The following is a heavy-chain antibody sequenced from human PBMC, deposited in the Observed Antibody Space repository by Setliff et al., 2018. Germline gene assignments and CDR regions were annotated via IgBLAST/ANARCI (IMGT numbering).Heavy chain of an antibody. CDR2: VDPEDGET. Sequence: ASVKVSCKASGYTFTDYYMHWVQQAPGKGLEWMGRVDPEDGETIYAEKLQGRVTITADTSTDTAYMELSSLRSEDTAVYYCATAYYYGSGYYYYYMDVWGKGTTVTVSS. D-gene: IGHD3-10*01. V-gene: IGHV1-69-2*01. CDR1: GYTFTDYY. J-gene: IGHJ6*03. CDR3: ATAYYYGSGYYYYYMDV.